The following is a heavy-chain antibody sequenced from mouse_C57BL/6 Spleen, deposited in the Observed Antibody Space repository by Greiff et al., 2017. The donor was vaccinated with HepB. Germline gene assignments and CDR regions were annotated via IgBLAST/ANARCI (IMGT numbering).Heavy chain of an antibody. CDR3: TTQFPYGNYQDY. D-gene: IGHD2-1*01. V-gene: IGHV1-5*01. Sequence: EVQLQQSGTVLARPGASVKMSCKTSGYTFTSYWMHWVKQRPGQGLEWIGAIYPGNSDTSYNQKFKGKAKLTAVTSASTAYMELSSLTNEDSAVYYCTTQFPYGNYQDYWGQGTTLTVSS. CDR2: IYPGNSDT. J-gene: IGHJ2*01. CDR1: GYTFTSYW.